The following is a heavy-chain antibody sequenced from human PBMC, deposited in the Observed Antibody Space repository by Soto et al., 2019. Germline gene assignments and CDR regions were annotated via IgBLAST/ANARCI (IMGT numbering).Heavy chain of an antibody. CDR1: GFTFRSYT. Sequence: EVQLVESGGGLLKPGGSLRLSCAASGFTFRSYTMDWVRQAPGKGLEWVSSISSSSSDIYYADSVKGRFTVSRDNAKYSLYLPMNSLRAEDTAVYYCASLVAAPSSFSSYYYGMDVWGQGTTVTVSS. J-gene: IGHJ6*02. CDR2: ISSSSSDI. D-gene: IGHD6-6*01. V-gene: IGHV3-21*01. CDR3: ASLVAAPSSFSSYYYGMDV.